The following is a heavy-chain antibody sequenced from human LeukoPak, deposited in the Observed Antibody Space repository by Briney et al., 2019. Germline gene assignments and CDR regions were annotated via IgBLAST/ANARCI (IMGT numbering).Heavy chain of an antibody. D-gene: IGHD3-9*01. CDR1: GYTFTSYG. V-gene: IGHV1-18*01. Sequence: ASVKVSFKASGYTFTSYGISWVRQAPGQGLEWMGCISAYNGNKHYPQKLQDRVTITTDRSTSTHYVYLSSLTSDDPAVSYLSRVFPLANAYWGQGTLVTVPS. CDR3: SRVFPLANAY. CDR2: ISAYNGNK. J-gene: IGHJ4*02.